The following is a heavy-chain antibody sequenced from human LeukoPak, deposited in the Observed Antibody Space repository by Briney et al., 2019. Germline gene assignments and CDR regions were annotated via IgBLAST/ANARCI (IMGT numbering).Heavy chain of an antibody. V-gene: IGHV3-30*02. J-gene: IGHJ6*02. CDR1: GFTFSSYG. CDR2: IRYDGSNK. D-gene: IGHD6-19*01. Sequence: GGSLRLSCAASGFTFSSYGMHWVRQAPGKGLEWVAFIRYDGSNKYYADSVKGRFTISRDNSKNTLYLQMNSLRAEDTAVYYCAKDSRQWLPRSYGMDVWGQGTTVTVSS. CDR3: AKDSRQWLPRSYGMDV.